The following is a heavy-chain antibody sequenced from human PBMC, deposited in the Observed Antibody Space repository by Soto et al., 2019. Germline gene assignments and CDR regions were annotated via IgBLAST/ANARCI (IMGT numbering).Heavy chain of an antibody. CDR2: MNPKSGGA. CDR1: GYTFTDYY. V-gene: IGHV1-2*02. D-gene: IGHD5-18*01. J-gene: IGHJ3*02. CDR3: TRENIENSDGLYDAFDI. Sequence: RASVKVSCKTSGYTFTDYYTHWVRQAPGQGLEWMGWMNPKSGGAYFAQKFQDRVTLTRDTSIGTAYIEVNSLTSDDTAVYFCTRENIENSDGLYDAFDIWGQGTTVTVSS.